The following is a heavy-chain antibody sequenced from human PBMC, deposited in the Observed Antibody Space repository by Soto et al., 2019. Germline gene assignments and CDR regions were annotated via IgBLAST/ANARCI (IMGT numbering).Heavy chain of an antibody. D-gene: IGHD5-12*01. CDR3: AKGMETGYRGALDS. CDR2: ISGSGGSP. Sequence: EVQLLESGGGLVQPGGSLRLSCAASGFNFGSYAMSWVRQAPGKGLEWVSGISGSGGSPYYPDSVQGRFTISKDKSNDTLYLHLTSLRAEDTAVYYCAKGMETGYRGALDSLGQGTMVTVSS. J-gene: IGHJ4*02. CDR1: GFNFGSYA. V-gene: IGHV3-23*01.